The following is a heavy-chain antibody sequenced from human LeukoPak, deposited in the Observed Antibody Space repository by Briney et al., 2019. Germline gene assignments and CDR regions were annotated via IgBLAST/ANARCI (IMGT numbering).Heavy chain of an antibody. CDR2: IIPILGIA. J-gene: IGHJ4*02. CDR1: GGTFSSYA. V-gene: IGHV1-69*04. D-gene: IGHD5-12*01. CDR3: ARSPYYYGDFDY. Sequence: ASLKVSCKASGGTFSSYAISWVRQTPGQGLEWMGTIIPILGIANYAQKFQGRVTITADKSTSTAYMELSSLRSEDTAVYYCARSPYYYGDFDYWGQGTLVTVSS.